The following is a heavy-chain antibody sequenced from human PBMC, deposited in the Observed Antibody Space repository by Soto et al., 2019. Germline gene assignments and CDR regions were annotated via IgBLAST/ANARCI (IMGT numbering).Heavy chain of an antibody. Sequence: SETLSLTCTVSGGSISSGGYYWSWIRQHPGKGLEWIGYIYYSGSTYYNPSLKSRVTISVDTSKNQFSLKLSSVTAADTAVYYCASKYCSGGSCYPRDAFDIWGQGTMVTVSS. V-gene: IGHV4-31*03. CDR1: GGSISSGGYY. CDR3: ASKYCSGGSCYPRDAFDI. CDR2: IYYSGST. D-gene: IGHD2-15*01. J-gene: IGHJ3*02.